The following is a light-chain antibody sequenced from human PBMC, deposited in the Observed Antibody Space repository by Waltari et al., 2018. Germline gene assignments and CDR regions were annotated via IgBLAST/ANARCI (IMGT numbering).Light chain of an antibody. CDR3: QQYDISPLT. CDR2: GTF. Sequence: IVLTQSPGTLSLSPGEGATLSCRTSQTIRTTYLAWYQQKPGQAPTRLIYGTFISANVIPDRFTGSGSGTDFSLTISSLGPEDFETYYCQQYDISPLTFGGGTKVEIK. V-gene: IGKV3-20*01. J-gene: IGKJ4*01. CDR1: QTIRTTY.